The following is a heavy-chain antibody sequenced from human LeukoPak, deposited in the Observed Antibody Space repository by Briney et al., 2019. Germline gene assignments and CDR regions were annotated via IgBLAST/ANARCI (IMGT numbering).Heavy chain of an antibody. V-gene: IGHV1-18*01. J-gene: IGHJ6*02. D-gene: IGHD6-19*01. CDR2: ISAYNGST. Sequence: ASVKVSCKASDFSFTSYGMSWVRQAPGQGLECMGWISAYNGSTKYAQKLQGRVTMTTDTSTGTAYMELRSLRPDDTAVYYCARDLTSNVAVTEYHYYAMDVWGQGTTVTVSS. CDR3: ARDLTSNVAVTEYHYYAMDV. CDR1: DFSFTSYG.